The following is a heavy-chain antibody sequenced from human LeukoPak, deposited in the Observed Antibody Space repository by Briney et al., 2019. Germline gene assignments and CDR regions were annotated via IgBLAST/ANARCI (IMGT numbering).Heavy chain of an antibody. Sequence: PSETLSLTCSVSGGSISDYYWSWIRQPPGKGLEWIGYIYYSGSTNYNPSLKSRVTISVDTSKNQFSLKLSSVTAADTAVYYCARHTEYYDILTGYPKNYYFDYWGQGTLVTVSS. J-gene: IGHJ4*02. CDR3: ARHTEYYDILTGYPKNYYFDY. V-gene: IGHV4-59*08. CDR2: IYYSGST. CDR1: GGSISDYY. D-gene: IGHD3-9*01.